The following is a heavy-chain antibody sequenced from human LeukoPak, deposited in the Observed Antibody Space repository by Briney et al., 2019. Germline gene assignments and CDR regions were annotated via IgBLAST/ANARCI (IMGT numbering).Heavy chain of an antibody. CDR1: GYSFTSYW. Sequence: GESLKISCKGSGYSFTSYWIGWVRQMPGKGLEWMGIIYPGDPDTRYSPSFQGQVTISADKSINTAYLRWSSLKASDTAMYYCATSESQTRFDYWGQGTLVTVSS. CDR2: IYPGDPDT. J-gene: IGHJ4*02. CDR3: ATSESQTRFDY. V-gene: IGHV5-51*01. D-gene: IGHD1/OR15-1a*01.